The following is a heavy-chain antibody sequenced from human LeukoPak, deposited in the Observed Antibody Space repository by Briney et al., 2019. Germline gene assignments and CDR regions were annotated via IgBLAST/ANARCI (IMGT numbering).Heavy chain of an antibody. CDR1: GFTFRDYY. D-gene: IGHD5-12*01. J-gene: IGHJ4*02. CDR2: ITSSSTYT. CDR3: ARGSFSGYNHPPI. V-gene: IGHV3-11*05. Sequence: NTGGSLRLSCAASGFTFRDYYMNWIRQTPGKGLEWVSYITSSSTYTNYAASVKGRFTISRDNAQNSLYLQMNNLRAEDTAVYYCARGSFSGYNHPPIWGQGTLVTVSS.